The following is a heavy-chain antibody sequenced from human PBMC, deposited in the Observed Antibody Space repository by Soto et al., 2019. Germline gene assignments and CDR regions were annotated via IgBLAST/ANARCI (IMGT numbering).Heavy chain of an antibody. Sequence: SVKVSCKASGGTFSSYAISWVRQAPGQGLEWMGGIIPIFGTANYAQKFQGRVTITADESTSTAYMELSSLRSEDTAVYYCARDLVRYFDWLLGSYYYYGMDVWGQGTTVTVSS. CDR2: IIPIFGTA. D-gene: IGHD3-9*01. J-gene: IGHJ6*02. CDR3: ARDLVRYFDWLLGSYYYYGMDV. V-gene: IGHV1-69*13. CDR1: GGTFSSYA.